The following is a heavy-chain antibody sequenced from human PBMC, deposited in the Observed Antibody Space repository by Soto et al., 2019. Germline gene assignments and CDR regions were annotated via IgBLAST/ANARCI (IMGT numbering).Heavy chain of an antibody. CDR3: ARDKITGLFDY. CDR1: GGPMSNYY. J-gene: IGHJ4*02. D-gene: IGHD2-8*02. Sequence: SETLSLTCTISGGPMSNYYCSWFRQPPGQGLEWIGYMGYNGYTSYNPSLRSRATISLDTSKNPFSLKLTSVTAADTAVYYCARDKITGLFDYWGQGTLVT. V-gene: IGHV4-59*12. CDR2: MGYNGYT.